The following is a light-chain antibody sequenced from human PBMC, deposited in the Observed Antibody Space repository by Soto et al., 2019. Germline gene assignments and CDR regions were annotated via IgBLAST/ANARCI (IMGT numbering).Light chain of an antibody. Sequence: NFMLTQPHSLSESPGKTITISCTRSGGSIANNYVQWYQQRPGGSPTTVIYEDNQRPSGVPDRFSGSIDSSSNSASLIISGLKTEDEADYYCQSYDSGVVVFGGGTKLTVL. CDR1: GGSIANNY. CDR2: EDN. J-gene: IGLJ2*01. V-gene: IGLV6-57*01. CDR3: QSYDSGVVV.